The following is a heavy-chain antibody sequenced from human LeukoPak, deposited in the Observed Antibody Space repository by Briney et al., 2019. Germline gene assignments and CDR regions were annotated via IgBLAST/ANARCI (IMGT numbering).Heavy chain of an antibody. D-gene: IGHD4-11*01. CDR3: AKVTDSYYYYGMDV. Sequence: GGSLRLSCAASGFTVSSNYMSWVRQAPGKGLEWVSVIYSGGSTYYADSVKGRFTISRDNSKNTLYLQMNSLRAEDTAVYYCAKVTDSYYYYGMDVWGQGTTVTVSS. J-gene: IGHJ6*02. CDR1: GFTVSSNY. V-gene: IGHV3-53*01. CDR2: IYSGGST.